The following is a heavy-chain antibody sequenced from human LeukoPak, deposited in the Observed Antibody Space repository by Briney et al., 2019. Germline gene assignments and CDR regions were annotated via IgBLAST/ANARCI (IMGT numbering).Heavy chain of an antibody. V-gene: IGHV1-18*01. Sequence: GASVKVSCKASGYTFTSYGISWVQQAPGQGLEWMGWISAYNGNTNYAQKLQGRVTMTTDTSTSTAYMELRSLRSDDTAVYYCARSGKSSGYYPQGYWGQGTLVTVSS. CDR3: ARSGKSSGYYPQGY. CDR2: ISAYNGNT. CDR1: GYTFTSYG. D-gene: IGHD3-22*01. J-gene: IGHJ4*02.